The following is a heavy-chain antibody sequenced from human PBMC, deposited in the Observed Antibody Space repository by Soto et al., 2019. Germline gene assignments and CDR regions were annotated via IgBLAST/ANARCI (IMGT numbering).Heavy chain of an antibody. V-gene: IGHV4-30-2*01. J-gene: IGHJ5*02. D-gene: IGHD3-3*01. Sequence: PSETLSLTCAVSGGSVTSGGFAWSWIRQTPRKGLEWIGYIYDSGNTSYNGSLKSRVTISIDRSKNHVSLRMTSVTAADTAIYYCARELRARFDPWGQGILVTVSS. CDR1: GGSVTSGGFA. CDR2: IYDSGNT. CDR3: ARELRARFDP.